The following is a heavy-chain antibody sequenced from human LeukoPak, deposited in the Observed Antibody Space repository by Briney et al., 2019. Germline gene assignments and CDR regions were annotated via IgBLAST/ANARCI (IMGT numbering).Heavy chain of an antibody. D-gene: IGHD2-21*02. J-gene: IGHJ4*02. V-gene: IGHV3-30*04. CDR3: ATDRKSVVTNVDY. Sequence: PGRSLRLSCAASGFTFSTYAMHWVRQAPAKGLEWVAVISYDGTSKYYADSVKGRFTISRDSSKNTLFLQMNSLRAEDTAVYYCATDRKSVVTNVDYWGQGTLVTVSS. CDR1: GFTFSTYA. CDR2: ISYDGTSK.